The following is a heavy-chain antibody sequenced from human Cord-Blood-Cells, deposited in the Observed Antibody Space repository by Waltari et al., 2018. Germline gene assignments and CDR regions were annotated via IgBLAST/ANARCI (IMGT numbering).Heavy chain of an antibody. CDR1: GYTFTGYY. V-gene: IGHV1-2*02. J-gene: IGHJ4*02. D-gene: IGHD1-26*01. CDR2: INPSSGGT. CDR3: ARSSPGANGSDY. Sequence: QVQLVQSGAEVTKPGASVKVSCKASGYTFTGYYMHWVRQAPGQGLEWMGWINPSSGGTNYAQKFQGRVTMTRDTSISTAYMELSRLRSDDTAVYYCARSSPGANGSDYWGQGTLVTVSS.